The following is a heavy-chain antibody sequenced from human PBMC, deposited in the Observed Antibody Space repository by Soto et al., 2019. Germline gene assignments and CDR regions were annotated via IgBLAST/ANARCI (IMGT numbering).Heavy chain of an antibody. CDR1: GFTFSSYA. CDR3: GRTHGDSTFTLSYFDY. D-gene: IGHD4-17*01. V-gene: IGHV3-30-3*01. Sequence: QVQLVESGGGVVQPGRSLRLSCAASGFTFSSYAMHWVRQAPGKGLEWVAVISYEGSNKYYADSVKGRFTISRDNSKNPLYLQKNSLRAEDTAVYYCGRTHGDSTFTLSYFDYWGQGTLVTVSS. J-gene: IGHJ4*02. CDR2: ISYEGSNK.